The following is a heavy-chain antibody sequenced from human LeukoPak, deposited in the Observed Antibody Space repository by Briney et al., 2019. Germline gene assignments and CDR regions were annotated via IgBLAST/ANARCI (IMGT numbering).Heavy chain of an antibody. D-gene: IGHD5-18*01. CDR2: ITWNSGST. J-gene: IGHJ6*02. CDR1: GFTFSDYY. Sequence: GGSLRLSCAASGFTFSDYYMSWIRQAPGKGLEWVSGITWNSGSTGYADSVKGRFTISRDNAKNSLYLQMNSLRAEDTALYYCAKDTRYSYGYGMDVWGQGTTVTVSS. CDR3: AKDTRYSYGYGMDV. V-gene: IGHV3-9*01.